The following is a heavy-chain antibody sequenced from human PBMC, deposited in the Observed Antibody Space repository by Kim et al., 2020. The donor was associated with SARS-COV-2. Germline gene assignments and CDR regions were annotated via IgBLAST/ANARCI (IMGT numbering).Heavy chain of an antibody. Sequence: DHGKGRFTISREHSKNTLYLQMNSLRAEDTAVYYCAREYYYGSGSDYFDYWGQGTLVTVSS. D-gene: IGHD3-10*01. V-gene: IGHV3-30*01. CDR3: AREYYYGSGSDYFDY. J-gene: IGHJ4*02.